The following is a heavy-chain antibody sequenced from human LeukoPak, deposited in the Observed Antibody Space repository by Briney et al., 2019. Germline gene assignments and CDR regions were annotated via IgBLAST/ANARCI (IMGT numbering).Heavy chain of an antibody. CDR3: AILSGIAAAGDY. Sequence: GGSLRLSCVASDFTFSSYAMSWVRQAPGKGLEWVSAISGSGGSTYYADSVKGRFTISRDNSKNTLYLQMNSLRAEDTAVYYCAILSGIAAAGDYWGQGTLVTVSS. V-gene: IGHV3-23*01. J-gene: IGHJ4*02. CDR2: ISGSGGST. CDR1: DFTFSSYA. D-gene: IGHD6-13*01.